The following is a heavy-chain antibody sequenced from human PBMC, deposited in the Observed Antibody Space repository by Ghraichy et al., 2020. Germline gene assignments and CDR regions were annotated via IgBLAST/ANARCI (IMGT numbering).Heavy chain of an antibody. Sequence: SETLSLTCAVYGGSFSGYYWSWIRQPPGKGLEWIGEINHSGSTNYNPSLKSRVTISVDTSKNQFSLKLSSVTAADTAVYYCARGGYFENYWGQGTLVTVSS. CDR3: ARGGYFENY. D-gene: IGHD3-9*01. J-gene: IGHJ4*02. V-gene: IGHV4-34*01. CDR2: INHSGST. CDR1: GGSFSGYY.